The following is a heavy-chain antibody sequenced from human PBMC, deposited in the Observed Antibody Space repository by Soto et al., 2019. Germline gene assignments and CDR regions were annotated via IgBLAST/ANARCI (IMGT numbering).Heavy chain of an antibody. D-gene: IGHD2-21*02. CDR3: AQAEVTVVTPYYFDY. CDR1: GFTFSSYG. CDR2: ISYDGSNK. J-gene: IGHJ4*02. V-gene: IGHV3-30*18. Sequence: QVQLVESGGGVVQPGRSLRLSCAASGFTFSSYGMHWVRQAPGKGLEWVAVISYDGSNKYYADSVKGRFTISRDNSKNTLYLQMNSLRAEDPAVYYCAQAEVTVVTPYYFDYWGQGTLVTVSS.